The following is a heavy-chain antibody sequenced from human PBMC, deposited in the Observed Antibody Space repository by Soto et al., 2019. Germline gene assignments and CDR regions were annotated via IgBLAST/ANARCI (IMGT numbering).Heavy chain of an antibody. CDR1: GFTFSSYG. Sequence: QVQLVESGGGVVQPGRSLRLSCAASGFTFSSYGMHWVRQAPGKGLEWVAVIWYDGSNKYYADSVKGRFTISRDNSKNTLYLQMNSLRAEDTAVYYCARDRGIVVVPSITYYFDYWGQGTLVTVYS. D-gene: IGHD2-2*01. V-gene: IGHV3-33*01. CDR3: ARDRGIVVVPSITYYFDY. CDR2: IWYDGSNK. J-gene: IGHJ4*02.